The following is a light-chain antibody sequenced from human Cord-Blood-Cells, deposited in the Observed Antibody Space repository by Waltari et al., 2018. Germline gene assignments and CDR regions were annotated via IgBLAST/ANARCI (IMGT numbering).Light chain of an antibody. Sequence: QSVLTQPPSASGTPGQRVTISCSGSSSNIGSNTVNWYQQLPGTAPKLLIFGNNLRPAGVPDRCSGSKSGTSASLAISGLQSEDEADYYCAAWDDSLNGWVFGGGTKLTVL. CDR2: GNN. J-gene: IGLJ3*02. CDR3: AAWDDSLNGWV. V-gene: IGLV1-44*01. CDR1: SSNIGSNT.